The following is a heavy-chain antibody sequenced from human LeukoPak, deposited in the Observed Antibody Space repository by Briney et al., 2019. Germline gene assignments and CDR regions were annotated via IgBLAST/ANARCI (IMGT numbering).Heavy chain of an antibody. Sequence: GGSLRLSCAASGFTFSSYSMNWVRQAPGKGLEWVSYISSSSSTIYYADSVKGRFTISRDNAKNSLYLQMNSLRAEDTAVYYCARDRPVLLWFGEPSPHFDYWGQGTLVTVSS. V-gene: IGHV3-48*04. CDR2: ISSSSSTI. CDR3: ARDRPVLLWFGEPSPHFDY. D-gene: IGHD3-10*01. CDR1: GFTFSSYS. J-gene: IGHJ4*02.